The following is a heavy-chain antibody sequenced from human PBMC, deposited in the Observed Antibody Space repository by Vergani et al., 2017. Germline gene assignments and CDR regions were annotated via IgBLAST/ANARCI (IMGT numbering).Heavy chain of an antibody. J-gene: IGHJ2*01. D-gene: IGHD1-26*01. CDR2: ISGSGGST. V-gene: IGHV3-23*01. CDR3: AKVEGIVGAFFDL. Sequence: EVQLLESGGGLVQPGGSLRLSCAASGFTFSSYAMSWVRQAPGKGLEWVSAISGSGGSTYYADSVKGRFTISRDNSKNTLYLQTNSLRAEDTAVYYCAKVEGIVGAFFDLWGRGTLVTVSS. CDR1: GFTFSSYA.